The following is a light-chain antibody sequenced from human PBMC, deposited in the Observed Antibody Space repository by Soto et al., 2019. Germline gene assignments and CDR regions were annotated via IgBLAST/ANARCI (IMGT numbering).Light chain of an antibody. Sequence: EIVLTQSPATLALSPGERATLSCRASQSVSNYLGWYQQKPGQAPRLLIYGASSRATGIPDRFSGSGSGTDFTLTISRLEPEDFAVYYCQQRSNWPPITFGQGTRLEIK. J-gene: IGKJ5*01. CDR2: GAS. CDR1: QSVSNY. V-gene: IGKV3-11*01. CDR3: QQRSNWPPIT.